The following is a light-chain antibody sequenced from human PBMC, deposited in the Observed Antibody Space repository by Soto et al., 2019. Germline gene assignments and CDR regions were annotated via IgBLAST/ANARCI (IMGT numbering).Light chain of an antibody. J-gene: IGKJ5*01. V-gene: IGKV1-9*01. CDR1: QGISSY. CDR2: AAS. CDR3: QQLDNFPLT. Sequence: TQLTQSPSSLSASVGDRVTITCRASQGISSYLAWLRQKPGKAPKLLIYAASTLQSGVPSRFSGSGSGTDFTLTISSLQPEDFATYYCQQLDNFPLTFGQGTRLEI.